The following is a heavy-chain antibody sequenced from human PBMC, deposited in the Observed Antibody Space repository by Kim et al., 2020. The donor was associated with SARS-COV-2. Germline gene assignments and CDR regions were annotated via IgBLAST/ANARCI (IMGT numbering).Heavy chain of an antibody. D-gene: IGHD3-10*01. Sequence: GGSLRLSCAASGFTFSNAWMSWVRQAPGKGLEWVGRIKSKTDGGTTDYAAPVKGRFTISRDDSKNTLYLQMNSLKTEDTAVYYCTTALWFGELLLRTNAFDIWGQGTMVTVSS. CDR3: TTALWFGELLLRTNAFDI. V-gene: IGHV3-15*01. CDR2: IKSKTDGGTT. J-gene: IGHJ3*02. CDR1: GFTFSNAW.